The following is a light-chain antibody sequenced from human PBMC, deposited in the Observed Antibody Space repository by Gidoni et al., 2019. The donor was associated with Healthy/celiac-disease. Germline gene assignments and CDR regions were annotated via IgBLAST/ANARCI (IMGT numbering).Light chain of an antibody. V-gene: IGKV1-39*01. CDR1: QSISSY. Sequence: IQMTQSPSSLSASVGDRVTITCRASQSISSYLNWYQQKPGKAPKLLIYAASSLQSGVPSRFSGSGSGTDFTLTISSLQPEDFATYYCQQSYSTPPLTFGPGTKVEIK. CDR2: AAS. J-gene: IGKJ3*01. CDR3: QQSYSTPPLT.